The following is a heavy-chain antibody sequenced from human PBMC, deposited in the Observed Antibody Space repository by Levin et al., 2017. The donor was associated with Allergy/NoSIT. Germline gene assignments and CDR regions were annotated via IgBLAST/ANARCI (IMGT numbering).Heavy chain of an antibody. D-gene: IGHD6-19*01. CDR2: INHSGST. V-gene: IGHV4-34*01. CDR3: ASETGYSSGWFDY. CDR1: GGSFSGYY. J-gene: IGHJ4*02. Sequence: SETLSLTCAVYGGSFSGYYWSWIRQPPGKGLEWIGEINHSGSTNYNPSLKSRVTISVDTSKNQFSLKLSSVTAADTAVYYCASETGYSSGWFDYWGQGTLVTVSS.